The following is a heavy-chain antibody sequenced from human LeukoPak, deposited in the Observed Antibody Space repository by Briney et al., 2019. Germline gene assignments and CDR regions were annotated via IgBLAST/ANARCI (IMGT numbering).Heavy chain of an antibody. CDR2: INDSGTT. D-gene: IGHD1-1*01. J-gene: IGHJ5*01. Sequence: SETLSLTCSVSGGTIRGSWWSWIRQPAGKGPEWMGRINDSGTTRYDPSLKSRLTMSVDTSKDQFSLKLTSVTAADTAVYYCVRALSASNDFNWFESWGRGILVTVSS. V-gene: IGHV4-4*07. CDR1: GGTIRGSW. CDR3: VRALSASNDFNWFES.